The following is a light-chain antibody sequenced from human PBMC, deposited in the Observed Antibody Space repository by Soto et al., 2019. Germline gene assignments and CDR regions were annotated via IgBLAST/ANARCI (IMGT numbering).Light chain of an antibody. CDR1: SSDVGSYNY. CDR3: SSYTSASTPYV. V-gene: IGLV2-14*01. J-gene: IGLJ1*01. CDR2: EVS. Sequence: QSALTQPASMSGSPGQSITISCTGTSSDVGSYNYVSWYQQHPGKAPKLMIYEVSNRPSGVSNRFSGSKSGNTASLTISGLQAEDEADYYCSSYTSASTPYVFGTGTKLTVL.